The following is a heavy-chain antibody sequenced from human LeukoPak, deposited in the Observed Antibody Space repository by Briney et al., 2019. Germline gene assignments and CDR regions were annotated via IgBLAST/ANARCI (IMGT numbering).Heavy chain of an antibody. V-gene: IGHV4-59*08. J-gene: IGHJ3*02. Sequence: PSETLSLTCNVSGDSLTSHFWSWIRQTPGKGLEWIGYVFHSGTTNYSPSLKSRVTISLDTSKKKFYLRLASMTAADNAVYYCARRMATVTDVFDIWGRGTMVSVSS. CDR1: GDSLTSHF. CDR2: VFHSGTT. D-gene: IGHD5-24*01. CDR3: ARRMATVTDVFDI.